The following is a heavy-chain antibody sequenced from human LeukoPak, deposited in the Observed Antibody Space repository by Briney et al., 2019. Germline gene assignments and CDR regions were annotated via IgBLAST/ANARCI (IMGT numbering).Heavy chain of an antibody. Sequence: PSETLSLTCAVSGGSVMYHSWTWIRQTPGRGLEWIGEINHTGSTNYNPSLKSRVTISIDTSKNQFSLNLTPVTAADTTVYYCTRWGSWPYDYWGQRTLVTVSS. J-gene: IGHJ4*02. CDR2: INHTGST. V-gene: IGHV4-34*01. D-gene: IGHD6-13*01. CDR1: GGSVMYHS. CDR3: TRWGSWPYDY.